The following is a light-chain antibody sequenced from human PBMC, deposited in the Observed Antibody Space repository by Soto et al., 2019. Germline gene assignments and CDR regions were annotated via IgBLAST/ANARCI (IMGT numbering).Light chain of an antibody. V-gene: IGLV2-14*01. J-gene: IGLJ3*02. Sequence: SVLTQPASVSGSAGQSITISCSGTMRDVGAYNLVSWYQQHRGTAPKLIIYEVRNRPSGISSRFSGSRSGNTASLTISGLQPEDEGDYYCSAYTARSPLVFGGGTKVTVL. CDR3: SAYTARSPLV. CDR1: MRDVGAYNL. CDR2: EVR.